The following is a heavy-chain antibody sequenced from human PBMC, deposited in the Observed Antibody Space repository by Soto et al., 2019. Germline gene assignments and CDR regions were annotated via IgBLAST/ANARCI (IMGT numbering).Heavy chain of an antibody. D-gene: IGHD2-8*01. J-gene: IGHJ4*02. CDR1: GFTFSNYW. CDR2: IKQDGSET. V-gene: IGHV3-7*01. Sequence: GGSLRLSCAASGFTFSNYWITWVRQAPGKGLEWVANIKQDGSETFYVDSVKGRFTISRDNAKNSLYLQMNSLRAEDTAVYYCARDRYCSNAVCNKDRGIDYWGQGTLVTVSS. CDR3: ARDRYCSNAVCNKDRGIDY.